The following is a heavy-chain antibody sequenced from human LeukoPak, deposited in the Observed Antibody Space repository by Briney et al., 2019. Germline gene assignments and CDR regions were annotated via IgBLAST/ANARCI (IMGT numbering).Heavy chain of an antibody. V-gene: IGHV3-7*01. D-gene: IGHD5-24*01. CDR2: IRQDGSRI. Sequence: PGGSLRLSCVASGFTFSNYWMGWVRQAPGKGLEFVAHIRQDGSRIEFGDFVEGRFTISRDNDKNSMYLQMNNLKAEDTAVYYCAKWRWLQSEFDYWGQGALVTVSS. CDR3: AKWRWLQSEFDY. J-gene: IGHJ4*02. CDR1: GFTFSNYW.